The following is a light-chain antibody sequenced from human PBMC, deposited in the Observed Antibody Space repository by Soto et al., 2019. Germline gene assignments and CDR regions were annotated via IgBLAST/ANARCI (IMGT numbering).Light chain of an antibody. CDR2: GAS. CDR1: QSIYSH. Sequence: EVVMTQSPAPLSVSPGERVTLSCRASQSIYSHLAWYQQKPGQAPRLLLHGASTRATGIPARFSGSGYGTEFILTISSLQSEDFAVYYCQQYNTWLWTFGQGTKVEIQ. CDR3: QQYNTWLWT. V-gene: IGKV3-15*01. J-gene: IGKJ1*01.